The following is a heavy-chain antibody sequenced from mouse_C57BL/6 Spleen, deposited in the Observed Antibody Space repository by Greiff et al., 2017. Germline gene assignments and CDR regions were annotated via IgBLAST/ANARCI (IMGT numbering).Heavy chain of an antibody. CDR2: INPNYGTT. J-gene: IGHJ3*01. CDR3: ENIYDGYPAWFAY. D-gene: IGHD2-3*01. CDR1: GYSFTDYN. Sequence: EVQLQQSGPELVKPGASVKISCKASGYSFTDYNMNWVKQSNVKSLEWIGVINPNYGTTSYNQQFKGKATLTVYQSSSTAYMQLNSLTSEDAAVXYCENIYDGYPAWFAYWGQGTLVTVSA. V-gene: IGHV1-39*01.